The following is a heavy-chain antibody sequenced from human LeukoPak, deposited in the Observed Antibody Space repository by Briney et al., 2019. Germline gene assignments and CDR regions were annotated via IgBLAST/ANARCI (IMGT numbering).Heavy chain of an antibody. D-gene: IGHD5-24*01. CDR2: IKYDSSTI. CDR3: VRDGREGFDI. Sequence: PGGPLRLSCVASGFAFNIYSMNWVRQAPGKGLEWVSYIKYDSSTIYYGDSVKGRFTISRDNVKNSLYLQVSSLRAEDTAVYYCVRDGREGFDIWGHGTLVIVSS. J-gene: IGHJ3*02. V-gene: IGHV3-48*04. CDR1: GFAFNIYS.